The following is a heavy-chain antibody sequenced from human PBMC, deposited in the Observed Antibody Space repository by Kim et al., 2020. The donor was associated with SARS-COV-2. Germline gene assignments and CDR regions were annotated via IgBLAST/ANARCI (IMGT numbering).Heavy chain of an antibody. CDR1: GFTFSSYA. CDR2: ISSNGGST. D-gene: IGHD1-20*01. V-gene: IGHV3-64*01. CDR3: ARAQYIWNDPEDY. Sequence: GGSLRLSCAASGFTFSSYAMHWVRQAPGKGLEYVSAISSNGGSTYYANSVKGRFTISRDNSKNTLYLQMGSLRAEDMAVYYCARAQYIWNDPEDYWGQGTLVTVSS. J-gene: IGHJ4*02.